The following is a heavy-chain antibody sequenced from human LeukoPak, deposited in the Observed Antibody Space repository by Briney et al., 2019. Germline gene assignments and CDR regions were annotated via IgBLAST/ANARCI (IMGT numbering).Heavy chain of an antibody. CDR1: GGSISSYY. D-gene: IGHD3-10*01. CDR3: ARLYSGTRPPDY. CDR2: IYYSGRT. Sequence: SETLSLTCTVSGGSISSYYWSWIRQPPGKGLEWIGYIYYSGRTYYNPSLKSRVTISIDTSRSQFSLKLSSVTAADTAVYYCARLYSGTRPPDYWGQGTLVTVSS. V-gene: IGHV4-59*08. J-gene: IGHJ4*02.